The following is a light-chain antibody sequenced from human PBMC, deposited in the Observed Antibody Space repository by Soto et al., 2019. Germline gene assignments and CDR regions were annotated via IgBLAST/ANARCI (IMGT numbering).Light chain of an antibody. Sequence: QAVVTQEPSLTVSPGGTVTLTCASSTGAVTSAYYPNWFQQKPGQAPRALIYNTSNKHSWTPARFSGSLLGGKAALTLSSVQPEDEAEYYCLLYHGGAYVFGTGTKVTVL. CDR3: LLYHGGAYV. CDR2: NTS. CDR1: TGAVTSAYY. J-gene: IGLJ1*01. V-gene: IGLV7-43*01.